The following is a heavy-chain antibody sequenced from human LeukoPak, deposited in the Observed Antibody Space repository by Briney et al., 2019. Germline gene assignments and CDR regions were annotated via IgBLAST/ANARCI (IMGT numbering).Heavy chain of an antibody. CDR1: GYTFVANY. J-gene: IGHJ5*02. V-gene: IGHV1-2*06. Sequence: ASVKVSCKTSGYTFVANYLHWVRQAPGQGLEWMGRINPNSGGTKYAQKFQGRVTMTSDSSIDTAYMELDSLRSDDTAVYYCARDFPVGGPWGQGTLVTVSS. CDR2: INPNSGGT. CDR3: ARDFPVGGP. D-gene: IGHD3-16*01.